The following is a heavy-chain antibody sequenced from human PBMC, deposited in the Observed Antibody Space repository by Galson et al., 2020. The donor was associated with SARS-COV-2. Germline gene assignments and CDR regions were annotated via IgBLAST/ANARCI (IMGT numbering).Heavy chain of an antibody. V-gene: IGHV1-69*05. Sequence: ASVKVSCKASGGTFSSYAISWVRQAPGQGLEWMGGIIPMFGTANYAQKFQGRVTITTDESTSTAYMELNSLRSEDTAVYYCARDLVRSTYDSGYYSMAVWGKGTTVTVSS. CDR1: GGTFSSYA. CDR3: ARDLVRSTYDSGYYSMAV. D-gene: IGHD3-10*01. CDR2: IIPMFGTA. J-gene: IGHJ6*03.